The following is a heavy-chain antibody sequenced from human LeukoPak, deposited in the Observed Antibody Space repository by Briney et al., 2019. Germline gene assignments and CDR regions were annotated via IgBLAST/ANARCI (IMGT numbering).Heavy chain of an antibody. Sequence: SSETLSLTCTVSGGSISSYYWSWIWQPPGKGLEWIGYIYYSGSTYYNPSLKSRVTISVNTSKNQFSLKLSSVTAADTAVYYCARGWDYLKDIVVVPAAEGEAFDIWGQGTMVTVSS. CDR2: IYYSGST. CDR3: ARGWDYLKDIVVVPAAEGEAFDI. D-gene: IGHD2-2*01. J-gene: IGHJ3*02. V-gene: IGHV4-59*08. CDR1: GGSISSYY.